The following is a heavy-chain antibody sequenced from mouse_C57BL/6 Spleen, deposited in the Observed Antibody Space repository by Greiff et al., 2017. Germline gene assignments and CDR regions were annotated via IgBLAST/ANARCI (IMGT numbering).Heavy chain of an antibody. V-gene: IGHV5-17*01. J-gene: IGHJ2*01. CDR1: GFTFSDYG. Sequence: EVMLVESGGGLVKPGGSLKLSCAASGFTFSDYGMHWVRQAPEKGLEWVAYISSGSSTIYYADTVKGRFTISRDNAKNTLFLQMTSLRSEDTAMYDCARSYYGKRVYFDYWGQGTTLTVSS. CDR2: ISSGSSTI. CDR3: ARSYYGKRVYFDY. D-gene: IGHD2-1*01.